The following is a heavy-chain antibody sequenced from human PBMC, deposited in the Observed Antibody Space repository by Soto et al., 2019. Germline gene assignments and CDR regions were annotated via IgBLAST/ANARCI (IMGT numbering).Heavy chain of an antibody. CDR2: INSFSGDT. CDR1: GYTFTHSG. CDR3: ARDLHSVGKYWYFDI. J-gene: IGHJ2*01. Sequence: QVQLVQSGAEVKKPGASVKVSCKASGYTFTHSGITWVRQAPGQGLEWMGWINSFSGDTNYPQKLQGRLTMTTDTSTNTVYMEWRNLRSDDTAVYYCARDLHSVGKYWYFDIWGRGTLVTVSS. V-gene: IGHV1-18*01. D-gene: IGHD2-15*01.